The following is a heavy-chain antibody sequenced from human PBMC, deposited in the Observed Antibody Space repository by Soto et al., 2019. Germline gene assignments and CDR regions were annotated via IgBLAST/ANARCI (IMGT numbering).Heavy chain of an antibody. D-gene: IGHD6-6*01. J-gene: IGHJ5*02. CDR2: INPNSGGT. Sequence: QVQLVQSGAEVKKPGASVKVSCKASGYTFTGYYMHWVRQAPGQGLEWMGWINPNSGGTNYAQKFQGRATMTRDTSISTAYMELSRLRSDDTAVYYCARDLRNRPEYSNNTWFDPWAREPWSPSPQ. V-gene: IGHV1-2*02. CDR3: ARDLRNRPEYSNNTWFDP. CDR1: GYTFTGYY.